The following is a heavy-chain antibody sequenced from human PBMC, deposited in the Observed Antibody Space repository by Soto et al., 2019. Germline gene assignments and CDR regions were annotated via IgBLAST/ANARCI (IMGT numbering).Heavy chain of an antibody. V-gene: IGHV3-30*18. Sequence: GGSLRLSCAASGFTFSSYGMHWVRQAPGKGLEWVAVISYDGSNKYYADSVKGRFTISRDNSKNTLYLQMNSLRAEDTAVYYCAKEVYYDSSGYPTSIHYGMDVWGQGTTVTVSS. CDR3: AKEVYYDSSGYPTSIHYGMDV. CDR1: GFTFSSYG. D-gene: IGHD3-22*01. CDR2: ISYDGSNK. J-gene: IGHJ6*02.